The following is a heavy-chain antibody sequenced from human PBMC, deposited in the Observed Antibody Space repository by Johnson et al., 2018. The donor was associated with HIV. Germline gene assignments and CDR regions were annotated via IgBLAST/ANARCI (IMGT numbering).Heavy chain of an antibody. V-gene: IGHV3-30*14. CDR2: ISYDGTSK. CDR1: GFTFSSYA. Sequence: QMQLVESGGGVVQPGRSLRLSCAASGFTFSSYAKHWVRQAPGKGLEWVAVISYDGTSKYQADSVKGRFTISRENAKNSLYLQMNSLRAEDTAVYYCAKDFGYPRPRDAFDIWGQGTMVTVSS. J-gene: IGHJ3*02. D-gene: IGHD5-12*01. CDR3: AKDFGYPRPRDAFDI.